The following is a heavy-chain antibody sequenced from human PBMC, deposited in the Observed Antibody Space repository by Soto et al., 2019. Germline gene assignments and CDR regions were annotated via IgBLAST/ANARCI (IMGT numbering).Heavy chain of an antibody. V-gene: IGHV1-69*02. D-gene: IGHD2-2*01. Sequence: QVQLVQSGAEVKKPGSSVKVSCKASGGTFSSYTISWVRQAPGQGLEWMGRIIPILGIANYAQKFQGRVTITADKSASTAYMELRSLRSEDTAVYYCARLSGYCSSTSCYEVDPWGQGTLVTVSS. CDR2: IIPILGIA. J-gene: IGHJ5*02. CDR1: GGTFSSYT. CDR3: ARLSGYCSSTSCYEVDP.